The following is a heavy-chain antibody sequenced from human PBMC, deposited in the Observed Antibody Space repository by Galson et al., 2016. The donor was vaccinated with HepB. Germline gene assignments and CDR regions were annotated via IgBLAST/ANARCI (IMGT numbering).Heavy chain of an antibody. Sequence: SVKVSCKASGYTFTNFAMHWVRQAPGQRLEWMGGINAGNGNTKYSQNLQGRVTITRDTAARTGYMELSSLRSEDTAVYYCARDTFRGMFDSWGQGTLVTVSS. CDR3: ARDTFRGMFDS. CDR1: GYTFTNFA. V-gene: IGHV1-3*01. CDR2: INAGNGNT. J-gene: IGHJ5*01. D-gene: IGHD2/OR15-2a*01.